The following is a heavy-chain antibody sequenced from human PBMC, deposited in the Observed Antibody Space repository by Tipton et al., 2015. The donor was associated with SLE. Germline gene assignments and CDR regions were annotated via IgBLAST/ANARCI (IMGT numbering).Heavy chain of an antibody. J-gene: IGHJ3*02. CDR2: ISYSETT. D-gene: IGHD6-13*01. V-gene: IGHV4-59*11. CDR1: GGSISSHY. CDR3: ASSSSWWGYAFDI. Sequence: TLSLTCTVSGGSISSHYWSWIRQPPGKGLEWIGYISYSETTNYNPSLKSRVTISVDTSKNQFSLKLSSVTAADTAVYYCASSSSWWGYAFDIWGQGTMVTVSS.